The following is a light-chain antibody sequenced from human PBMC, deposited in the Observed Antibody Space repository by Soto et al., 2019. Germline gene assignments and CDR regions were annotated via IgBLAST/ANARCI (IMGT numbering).Light chain of an antibody. CDR2: EVN. V-gene: IGLV2-8*01. CDR3: SSYARNRDIL. CDR1: PSDVGGYIS. J-gene: IGLJ2*01. Sequence: QSVLTQPPSASGSPGQSVTISCTGTPSDVGGYISVSWYQQKSGKAPKLFIYEVNKRPSGVPDRFSGSKSGSTAFLTVSGLQAEDEADYYCSSYARNRDILFGGGTKLTVL.